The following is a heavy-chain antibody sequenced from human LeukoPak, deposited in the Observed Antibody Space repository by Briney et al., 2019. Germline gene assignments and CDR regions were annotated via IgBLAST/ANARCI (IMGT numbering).Heavy chain of an antibody. CDR3: ARWRQIYYDSSGYYDNWFDP. J-gene: IGHJ5*02. Sequence: GRSLRLSCAASGFTVSSSYMTSGPCAPGKGLEWGSVISGSGSTYYADSVKGRFTISRDTTKITLYLHMNSLRAEDTAVYYCARWRQIYYDSSGYYDNWFDPWGQGTLVTVSS. CDR2: ISGSGST. CDR1: GFTVSSSY. D-gene: IGHD3-22*01. V-gene: IGHV3-66*01.